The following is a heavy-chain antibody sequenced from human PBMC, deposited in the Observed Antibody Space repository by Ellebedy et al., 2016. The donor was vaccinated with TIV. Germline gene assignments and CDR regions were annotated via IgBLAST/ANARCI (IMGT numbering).Heavy chain of an antibody. CDR3: AMWDETKRGFAV. D-gene: IGHD1-26*01. CDR1: GGSISSSSYY. CDR2: IYYSGST. J-gene: IGHJ3*01. Sequence: MPSETLSLTCTVSGGSISSSSYYWGWIRQPPGKGLERIGSIYYSGSTYYNPSLKSRVTISVDTSKNQFSLKLSSVTATDTALYYCAMWDETKRGFAVWGRGTMVTVSS. V-gene: IGHV4-39*07.